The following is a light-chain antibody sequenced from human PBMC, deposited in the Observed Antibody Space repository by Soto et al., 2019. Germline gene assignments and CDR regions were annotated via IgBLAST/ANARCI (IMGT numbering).Light chain of an antibody. V-gene: IGKV1-5*03. CDR2: KAS. J-gene: IGKJ4*01. Sequence: DIQMTQSPSTLSASVGDRGTITCRASQSISSWLAWYQQKPGKAPKLLIYKASSLESGVPSRFSGSGSGTEFTLTISSLQPDDFATYYCQQSYSTPLTFGGGTKVDIK. CDR3: QQSYSTPLT. CDR1: QSISSW.